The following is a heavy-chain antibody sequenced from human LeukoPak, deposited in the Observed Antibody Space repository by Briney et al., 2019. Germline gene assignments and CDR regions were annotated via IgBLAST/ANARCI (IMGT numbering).Heavy chain of an antibody. V-gene: IGHV3-9*01. J-gene: IGHJ4*02. CDR2: ISWNSGSI. CDR3: AKDTKRYYGSGSYSDY. Sequence: GRSLRLSRAASGFTFDDYAMHWVRQAPGKGLEWVSGISWNSGSIGYADSVKGRFTISRDNAKNSLYLQMNSLRAEDTALYYCAKDTKRYYGSGSYSDYWGQGTLVTVSS. D-gene: IGHD3-10*01. CDR1: GFTFDDYA.